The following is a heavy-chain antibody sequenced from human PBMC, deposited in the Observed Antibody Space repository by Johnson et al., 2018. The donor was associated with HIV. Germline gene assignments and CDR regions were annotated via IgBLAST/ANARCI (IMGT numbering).Heavy chain of an antibody. Sequence: VQLVESGGGVVQPGRSLRLSCAASGFTFSDYYMSWIRQAPGKGLYWVSVIYSSGSTYYTDSVKGRFTTSRDNSKNTLYLQMNSLRAEDTAMYYCARDMSRVVTPWAVSFDIWGQGTMVTVSS. J-gene: IGHJ3*02. CDR1: GFTFSDYY. CDR3: ARDMSRVVTPWAVSFDI. D-gene: IGHD4-23*01. CDR2: IYSSGST. V-gene: IGHV3-66*02.